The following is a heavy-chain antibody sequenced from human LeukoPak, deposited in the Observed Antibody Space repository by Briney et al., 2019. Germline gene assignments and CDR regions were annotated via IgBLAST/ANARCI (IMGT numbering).Heavy chain of an antibody. CDR2: ISSSSTNT. CDR3: AKPSSGYGSFDS. Sequence: SGGSLRLSRPASGFTFRSYAMSWVRQAPGKRLEWVSAISSSSTNTYYADSVKGRFTISRDNSKNTLYLQMNSLKAEDTAVYYCAKPSSGYGSFDSWGQGTLVTVSS. J-gene: IGHJ4*02. CDR1: GFTFRSYA. V-gene: IGHV3-23*01. D-gene: IGHD6-19*01.